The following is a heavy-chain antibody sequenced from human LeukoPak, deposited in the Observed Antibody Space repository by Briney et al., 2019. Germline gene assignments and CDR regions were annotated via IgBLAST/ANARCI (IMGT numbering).Heavy chain of an antibody. J-gene: IGHJ4*02. Sequence: GGSLRLSCAASGFTFSSCAMSWVRQSPGKGLEWVSSISGSGGRPYYADSVKGRFTISRDNSKNTLYMQMNSLRAEDTAVYYCARHPEPGYCSSTSCHESYFDYWGQGTLVTVSS. V-gene: IGHV3-23*01. CDR3: ARHPEPGYCSSTSCHESYFDY. CDR1: GFTFSSCA. D-gene: IGHD2-2*01. CDR2: ISGSGGRP.